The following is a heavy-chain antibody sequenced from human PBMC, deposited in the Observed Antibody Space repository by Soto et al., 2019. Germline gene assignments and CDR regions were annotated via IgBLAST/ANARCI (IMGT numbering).Heavy chain of an antibody. CDR3: AADLGGYDFWSGYHL. D-gene: IGHD3-3*01. Sequence: SVKVSCKASGFTFTSSAMQWVRQARGQRLEWIGWIVVGSGNTNYAQKFQERVTITRDMSTSTAYMELSSLRSEDTAVYYCAADLGGYDFWSGYHLWGQGTLVTVSS. CDR1: GFTFTSSA. V-gene: IGHV1-58*02. J-gene: IGHJ4*02. CDR2: IVVGSGNT.